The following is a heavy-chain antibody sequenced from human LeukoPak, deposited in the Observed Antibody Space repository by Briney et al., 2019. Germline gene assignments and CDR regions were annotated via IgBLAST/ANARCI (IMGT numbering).Heavy chain of an antibody. CDR1: GFTFSSYA. CDR2: IVSDGYKA. J-gene: IGHJ4*02. D-gene: IGHD1-14*01. V-gene: IGHV3-23*01. CDR3: ARGVEPLAANTLAY. Sequence: GGSLRLSCAASGFTFSSYAMSWVRQAPGKGLEWVATIVSDGYKAYYADSVKGRFAISRDNSKNTLYLEMNSLSPDDTAVYYCARGVEPLAANTLAYWGQGTLVTVSS.